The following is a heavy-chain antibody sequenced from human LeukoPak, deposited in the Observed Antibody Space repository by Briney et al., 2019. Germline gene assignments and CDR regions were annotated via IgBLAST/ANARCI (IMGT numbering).Heavy chain of an antibody. D-gene: IGHD6-19*01. Sequence: GGSLRLSRAASGFTVSSYAMSWVRQAPGKGLEWVSAISGSGGSTYYADSVKGRFTISRDNSKNTLYLQMNSLRAEDTAVYYCAKTAGTSPEAHVDYWGQGTLVTVSS. V-gene: IGHV3-23*01. CDR3: AKTAGTSPEAHVDY. CDR1: GFTVSSYA. CDR2: ISGSGGST. J-gene: IGHJ4*02.